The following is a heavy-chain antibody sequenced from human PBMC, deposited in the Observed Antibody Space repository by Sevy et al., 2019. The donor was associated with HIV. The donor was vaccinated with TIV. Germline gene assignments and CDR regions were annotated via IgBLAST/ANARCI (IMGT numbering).Heavy chain of an antibody. CDR1: GFTFTSSA. CDR2: IVFGSGNT. D-gene: IGHD3-3*01. V-gene: IGHV1-58*01. J-gene: IGHJ6*02. Sequence: ASVKVSCKASGFTFTSSAVQWVRQARGQRLEWIGWIVFGSGNTNYSQKFQERVTITRDMSTSTAYMELSSLRSEDTAVYYCAADGAITIFGVVPYYYYYGMDVWGQGTTVTVSS. CDR3: AADGAITIFGVVPYYYYYGMDV.